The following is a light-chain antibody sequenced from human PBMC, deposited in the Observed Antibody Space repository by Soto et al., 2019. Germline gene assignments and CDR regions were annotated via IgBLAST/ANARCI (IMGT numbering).Light chain of an antibody. J-gene: IGKJ1*01. CDR1: QSITTN. V-gene: IGKV3-15*01. CDR3: QQYNDWPPKRT. Sequence: EVVMTQSPVTLSVSPGERATLSCRASQSITTNLAWYQQKPGQAPRLLIYGASTRATGVPARFSGSGSGTQFTLTISSLQSEDFALYYCQQYNDWPPKRTFGQRTSVDFK. CDR2: GAS.